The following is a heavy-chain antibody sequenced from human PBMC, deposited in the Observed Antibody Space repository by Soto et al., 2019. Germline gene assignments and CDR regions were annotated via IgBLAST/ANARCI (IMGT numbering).Heavy chain of an antibody. D-gene: IGHD2-21*02. V-gene: IGHV3-23*01. CDR2: LSGGVGST. J-gene: IGHJ2*01. CDR3: AKTHSATKVVTPYCSFDV. CDR1: GFTFGAVA. Sequence: GGSLRLSCAASGFTFGAVAMALVRQPPGNGLEWVSSLSGGVGSTYYNNSLRGRFTISRDNSNSTLFLQINNLRAEDTAVYFCAKTHSATKVVTPYCSFDVSGRGTLVT.